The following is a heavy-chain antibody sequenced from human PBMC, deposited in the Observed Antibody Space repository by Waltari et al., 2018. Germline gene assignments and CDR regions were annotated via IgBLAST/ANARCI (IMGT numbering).Heavy chain of an antibody. J-gene: IGHJ4*02. CDR1: GGTFSSYA. Sequence: QVQLVQSGAEVKKPGSSVKVSCKASGGTFSSYAISWVRQAPGQGLEWMGGIIPIFGTANYAQKFQGRVTITADESTSTAYMELSSLRSEDTAVYYCARANSYGYLYYFDYWGQGTLVTVSS. D-gene: IGHD5-18*01. CDR2: IIPIFGTA. V-gene: IGHV1-69*01. CDR3: ARANSYGYLYYFDY.